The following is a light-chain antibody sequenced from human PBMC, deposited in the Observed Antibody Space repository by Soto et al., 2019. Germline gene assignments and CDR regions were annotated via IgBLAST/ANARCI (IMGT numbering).Light chain of an antibody. Sequence: GDRVTITCRAGQSISGLLAWYQKKPGKAPKLLLYEASTLESGVPSRFSGSGSGTEFTLTINSLQPDDFATYYCQQYRSYSSFGQGTRLVI. CDR3: QQYRSYSS. V-gene: IGKV1-5*03. J-gene: IGKJ2*01. CDR2: EAS. CDR1: QSISGL.